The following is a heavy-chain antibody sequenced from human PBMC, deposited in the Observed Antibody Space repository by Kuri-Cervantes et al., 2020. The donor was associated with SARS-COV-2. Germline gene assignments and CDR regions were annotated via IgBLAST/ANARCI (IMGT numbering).Heavy chain of an antibody. CDR1: GGTFSSHA. J-gene: IGHJ6*03. CDR2: IIPIFGTA. V-gene: IGHV1-69*13. Sequence: SVKVSCKASGGTFSSHAISWVRQAPGQGLEWMGGIIPIFGTANYAQKFQGRVTITADESTSTAYMELSSLRSEDTAVYYCARVPYSSGLYYYYYYYMDVWGKGTTVTVSS. D-gene: IGHD6-19*01. CDR3: ARVPYSSGLYYYYYYYMDV.